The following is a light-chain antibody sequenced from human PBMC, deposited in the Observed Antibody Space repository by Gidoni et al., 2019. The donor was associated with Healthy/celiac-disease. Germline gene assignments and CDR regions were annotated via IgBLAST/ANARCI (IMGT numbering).Light chain of an antibody. V-gene: IGLV1-40*01. CDR1: SPNIGAGYD. Sequence: QSVLTQPPSVSGAPGQRVTISCTGSSPNIGAGYDVHWYQQSPGTAPKLLIYGNSNRPSGVPDRFSGSKSGTSASLAITGLQAEDEADYYCQSYDSSLSVVFGGGTKLTVL. J-gene: IGLJ2*01. CDR2: GNS. CDR3: QSYDSSLSVV.